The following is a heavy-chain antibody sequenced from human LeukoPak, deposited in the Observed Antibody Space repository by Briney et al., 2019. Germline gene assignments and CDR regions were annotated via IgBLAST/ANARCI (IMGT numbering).Heavy chain of an antibody. D-gene: IGHD4-17*01. CDR1: GFTFTDYY. V-gene: IGHV3-11*01. Sequence: GVSLRLSCAASGFTFTDYYMSWIRQAPGKGLEWVSYISISSTTIYYADSVKGRFTFSRDNAKNSLYLQMNSLRDEDTAVYYCARAGRLQYGDYVAFDYWGQGTRVTVSS. CDR2: ISISSTTI. CDR3: ARAGRLQYGDYVAFDY. J-gene: IGHJ4*02.